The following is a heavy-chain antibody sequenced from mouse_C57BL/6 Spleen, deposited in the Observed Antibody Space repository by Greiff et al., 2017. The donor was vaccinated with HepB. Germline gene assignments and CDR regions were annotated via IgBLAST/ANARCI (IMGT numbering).Heavy chain of an antibody. CDR2: IYPGSGNT. J-gene: IGHJ4*01. Sequence: VQLQQSGAELVRPGASVKLSCKASGYTFTDYYINWVKQRPGQGLEWIARIYPGSGNTYYNEKFKGKATLTAEKSSSTAYMQLSSLTSEDSAVYFCAREGNYFTTVGYAMDYWGQGTSVTVSS. V-gene: IGHV1-76*01. CDR3: AREGNYFTTVGYAMDY. CDR1: GYTFTDYY. D-gene: IGHD1-1*01.